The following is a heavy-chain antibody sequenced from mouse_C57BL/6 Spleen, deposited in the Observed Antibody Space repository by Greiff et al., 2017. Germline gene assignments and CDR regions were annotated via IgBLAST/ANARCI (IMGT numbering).Heavy chain of an antibody. CDR3: ARRGLGEAWFAY. D-gene: IGHD4-1*01. J-gene: IGHJ3*01. CDR1: GYAFSSYW. V-gene: IGHV1-80*01. Sequence: VQLQQSGAELVKPGASVKISCKASGYAFSSYWMNWVKQRPGKGLEWIGQIYPGDGDTNYNGKFKGKATLTADKSSSTAYMQLSSLTSEDSAVYFCARRGLGEAWFAYWGQGTLVTVSA. CDR2: IYPGDGDT.